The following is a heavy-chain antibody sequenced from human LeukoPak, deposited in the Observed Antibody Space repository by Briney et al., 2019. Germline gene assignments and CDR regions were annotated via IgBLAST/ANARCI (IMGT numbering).Heavy chain of an antibody. V-gene: IGHV3-7*01. CDR2: IKQDGSEK. CDR3: ARDFPWSGYYTSPALDY. J-gene: IGHJ4*02. CDR1: EFTFSSYW. Sequence: GGSLRLSCAGSEFTFSSYWMSCVRQAPGKGLEWVANIKQDGSEKFYVDSVKGRFTISRDNAKNSLYLQMNSLRAEDTAVYYCARDFPWSGYYTSPALDYWGQGTLVTVSS. D-gene: IGHD3-3*01.